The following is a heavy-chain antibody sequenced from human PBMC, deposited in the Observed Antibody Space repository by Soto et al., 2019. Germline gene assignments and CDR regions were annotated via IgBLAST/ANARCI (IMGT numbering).Heavy chain of an antibody. CDR1: GFSLSTYS. D-gene: IGHD1-26*01. J-gene: IGHJ4*02. CDR3: ATEISGSYFNY. CDR2: IRSTTPTI. V-gene: IGHV3-48*02. Sequence: EVQLVESGGGLVQPGGSLRLSCAASGFSLSTYSLNWVRQAPGKGLECISYIRSTTPTIYYADSVKGRFTIYRDDAKNSLYLQMNSLKDEDTAVYYCATEISGSYFNYWGQGTLVTVSS.